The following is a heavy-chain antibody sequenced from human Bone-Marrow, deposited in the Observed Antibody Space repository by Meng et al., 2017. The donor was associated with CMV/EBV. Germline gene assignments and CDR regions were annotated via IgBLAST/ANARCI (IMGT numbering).Heavy chain of an antibody. J-gene: IGHJ4*02. CDR3: ARPQSTGTTLGF. Sequence: ASVKVSCKASGYTFTGYYMHWVRQAPGQGLEWMGWINPNSGGTNYAQKFQGRVTMTRDTSTSTVYMELSSLRSEDTAVYYCARPQSTGTTLGFWGQGTLFTVSS. CDR2: INPNSGGT. D-gene: IGHD1-1*01. V-gene: IGHV1-2*02. CDR1: GYTFTGYY.